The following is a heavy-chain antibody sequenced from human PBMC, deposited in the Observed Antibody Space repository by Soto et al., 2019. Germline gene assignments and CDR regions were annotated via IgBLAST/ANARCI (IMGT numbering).Heavy chain of an antibody. V-gene: IGHV3-23*01. J-gene: IGHJ3*02. CDR3: AKKGGAAAGPRDAFDI. D-gene: IGHD6-13*01. CDR1: GFNFSSYA. CDR2: ISGSGGST. Sequence: TGGSLRLSCAASGFNFSSYAMSWVRQAPGKGLEWVSAISGSGGSTYYADSVKGRFTISRDNSKNTLYLQMNSLRAEDTAVYYCAKKGGAAAGPRDAFDIWGQGTMVTVSS.